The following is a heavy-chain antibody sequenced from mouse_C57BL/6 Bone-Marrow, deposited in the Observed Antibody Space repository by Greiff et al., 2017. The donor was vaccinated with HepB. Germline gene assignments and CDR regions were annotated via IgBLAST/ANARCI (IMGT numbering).Heavy chain of an antibody. CDR3: ARIYYGNYGFAY. CDR1: GFSLTSYA. Sequence: VKVVESGPGLVAPSQSLSITCTVSGFSLTSYAISWVRQPPGKGLEWLGVIWTGGGTNYNSALKSRLSISKDNSKSQVFLKMNSLQTDDTARYYCARIYYGNYGFAYWGQGTLVTVSA. CDR2: IWTGGGT. J-gene: IGHJ3*01. V-gene: IGHV2-9-1*01. D-gene: IGHD2-1*01.